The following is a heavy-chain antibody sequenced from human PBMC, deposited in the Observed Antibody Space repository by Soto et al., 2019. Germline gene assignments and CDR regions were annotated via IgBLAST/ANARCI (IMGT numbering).Heavy chain of an antibody. J-gene: IGHJ6*03. Sequence: EVQLLESGGGLVQPGGSRRLSCAASGFTFSSYAMSWVRQAPGKGLEWVSTISDSGSTYYSDAGKGRFTISRAIYKNTLYAQMSSLRAEAKDVYYWAKGGEGYCSGTSCLYHMDAGGKGTTVTVSS. V-gene: IGHV3-23*01. CDR1: GFTFSSYA. CDR3: AKGGEGYCSGTSCLYHMDA. D-gene: IGHD2-15*01. CDR2: ISDSGST.